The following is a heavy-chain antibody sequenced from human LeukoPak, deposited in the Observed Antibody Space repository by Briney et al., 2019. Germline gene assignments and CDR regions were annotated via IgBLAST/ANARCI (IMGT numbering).Heavy chain of an antibody. J-gene: IGHJ4*02. D-gene: IGHD4-17*01. CDR2: ISGSGVRT. Sequence: PGGSLRLSCAASGFTFSNYAMSWVRQAPGKGLEWVSLISGSGVRTYYADSVKGRFTISRDNSKNTLYLQMNSLRAEDTAVYYCAKPRGATVTSYYSDYWGQGTPVTVSS. CDR1: GFTFSNYA. CDR3: AKPRGATVTSYYSDY. V-gene: IGHV3-23*01.